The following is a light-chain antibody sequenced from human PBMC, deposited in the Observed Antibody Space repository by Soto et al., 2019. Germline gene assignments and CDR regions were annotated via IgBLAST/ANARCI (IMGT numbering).Light chain of an antibody. J-gene: IGKJ4*01. Sequence: DLQMTQSPSSVSASVGDRVSITCRASQGISNWLAWYQQKPGSAPKLLIYTGSSLQSGGPSRFSGTGSGTDFTLTTSSLQPEDVATYDCQQANSFPLTFGGGTNVEIK. V-gene: IGKV1-12*01. CDR3: QQANSFPLT. CDR1: QGISNW. CDR2: TGS.